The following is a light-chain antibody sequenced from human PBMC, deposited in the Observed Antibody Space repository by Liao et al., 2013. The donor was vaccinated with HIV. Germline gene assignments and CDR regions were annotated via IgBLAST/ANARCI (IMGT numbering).Light chain of an antibody. Sequence: SYELTQPPSVSVSPGQTASITCSGDKLGHKYTYWYQQKPGQSPVLVIYQDGKRPSGIPERFSGSNSGNTATLTISGTQPMDEADYYCQAWDRSTVVFGGGTKLTVL. J-gene: IGLJ2*01. CDR2: QDG. CDR1: KLGHKY. V-gene: IGLV3-1*01. CDR3: QAWDRSTVV.